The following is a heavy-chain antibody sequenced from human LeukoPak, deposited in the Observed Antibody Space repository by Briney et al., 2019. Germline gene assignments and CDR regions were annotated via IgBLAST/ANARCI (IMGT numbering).Heavy chain of an antibody. CDR3: AKDQVRNGWPVYYFDY. CDR1: GFTFSSYG. CDR2: ISYDESNK. Sequence: HSGRSLRLSCAASGFTFSSYGMHWVRQAPGKGLEWVAVISYDESNKYYADSVKGRFTISRDNSKNTLYLQMNSLRAEDTAVYYCAKDQVRNGWPVYYFDYWGQGTLVTVSS. V-gene: IGHV3-30*18. J-gene: IGHJ4*02. D-gene: IGHD3-10*01.